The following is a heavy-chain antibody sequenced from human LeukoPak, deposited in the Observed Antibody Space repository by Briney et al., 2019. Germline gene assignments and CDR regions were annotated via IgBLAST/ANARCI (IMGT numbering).Heavy chain of an antibody. V-gene: IGHV4-39*02. Sequence: SETLSLTCTVSGGSISSSSYYWGWIRQPPGKGLDWIGIIYYSGSTYSNPSLKSRVTIFIDTSKNQFSLRLSSVTATDTAVYYCARDYGERGFDYWGQGTLVTVSS. J-gene: IGHJ4*02. D-gene: IGHD4-17*01. CDR2: IYYSGST. CDR1: GGSISSSSYY. CDR3: ARDYGERGFDY.